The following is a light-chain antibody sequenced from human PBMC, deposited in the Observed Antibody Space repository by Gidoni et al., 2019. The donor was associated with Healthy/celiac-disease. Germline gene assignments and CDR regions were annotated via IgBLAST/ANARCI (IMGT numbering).Light chain of an antibody. J-gene: IGKJ5*01. CDR2: DAS. CDR3: QQRSNWPIT. Sequence: DIVSTQSPATLSLSPGERATLSCRASQSVSSYLDWYQQKPGQAPRLLIYDASNRATGIPARFSGSGSGTDFTLTISSLEAEDVAVYYCQQRSNWPITFGQGTRLEIK. CDR1: QSVSSY. V-gene: IGKV3-11*01.